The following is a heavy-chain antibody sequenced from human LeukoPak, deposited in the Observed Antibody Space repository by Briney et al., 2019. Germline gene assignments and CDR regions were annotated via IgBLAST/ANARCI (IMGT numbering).Heavy chain of an antibody. CDR3: ARAWLDWSGYPPSYFDY. CDR1: GDSISSSNW. CDR2: IYHSGNT. V-gene: IGHV4-4*02. Sequence: PSETLSLTCAVSGDSISSSNWWSWVRQPPGKGLEWIGEIYHSGNTNYNPPLKSRVTISVDTSKNQFSLKLSSVTAADTAVYYCARAWLDWSGYPPSYFDYWGQGTLVTVSS. D-gene: IGHD3-3*01. J-gene: IGHJ4*02.